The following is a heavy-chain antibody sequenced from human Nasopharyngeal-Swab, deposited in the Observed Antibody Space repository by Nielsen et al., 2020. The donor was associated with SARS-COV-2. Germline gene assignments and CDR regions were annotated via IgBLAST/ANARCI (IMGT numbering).Heavy chain of an antibody. CDR3: ARDRPGRMDV. J-gene: IGHJ6*02. V-gene: IGHV3-48*03. CDR1: GFTFSSYE. D-gene: IGHD6-6*01. CDR2: ISSGGRTI. Sequence: GESLKISCAASGFTFSSYEMNWVSQAPGKGLEWLSYISSGGRTIAYADSVKGRFTISRDNAKNSLYLQMNSLRADDTAVYYCARDRPGRMDVWGQGTMVTVSS.